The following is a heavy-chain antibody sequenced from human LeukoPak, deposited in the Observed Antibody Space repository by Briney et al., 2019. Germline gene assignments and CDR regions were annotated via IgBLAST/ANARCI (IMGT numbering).Heavy chain of an antibody. CDR1: GYTFTGYY. D-gene: IGHD5-18*01. CDR3: ARDSYGYSMFFPVGCWFDP. V-gene: IGHV1-2*02. CDR2: INPNSGGT. J-gene: IGHJ5*02. Sequence: ASVKVSCKASGYTFTGYYMHWVRQAPGQGLEWMGWINPNSGGTNYAQKFQGRVTMTRDTSISTAYMELSRLRSDDTAVYYCARDSYGYSMFFPVGCWFDPWGQGTLVTVSS.